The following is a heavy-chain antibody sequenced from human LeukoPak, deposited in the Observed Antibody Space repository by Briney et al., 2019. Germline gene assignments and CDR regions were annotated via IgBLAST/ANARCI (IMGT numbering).Heavy chain of an antibody. CDR1: GGSFSGYY. J-gene: IGHJ4*02. Sequence: PSETLSLTCAVYGGSFSGYYWSWIRQPPGKGLEWIGEINHSGSTNYYPSLKSRVTISVDTSKNQFSLKLSSVTAADTAVYYCARAKGRLHGHWGQGTLVTVSS. CDR3: ARAKGRLHGH. CDR2: INHSGST. V-gene: IGHV4-34*01. D-gene: IGHD6-25*01.